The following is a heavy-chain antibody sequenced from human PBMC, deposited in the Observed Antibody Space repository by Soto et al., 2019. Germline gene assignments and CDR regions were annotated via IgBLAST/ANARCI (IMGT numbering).Heavy chain of an antibody. CDR3: ARGPAYIDGWRTFDL. CDR2: TYYNGDT. CDR1: DDSFRGAEYY. J-gene: IGHJ4*02. V-gene: IGHV4-61*08. D-gene: IGHD6-19*01. Sequence: SEPLSLSCTVSDDSFRGAEYYWTWILQPLAKGPEWIGYTYYNGDTKYNPALRSRVTMSEDTSKNQFSLRLSSVTAADTAVYFCARGPAYIDGWRTFDLWGRGILVTGSS.